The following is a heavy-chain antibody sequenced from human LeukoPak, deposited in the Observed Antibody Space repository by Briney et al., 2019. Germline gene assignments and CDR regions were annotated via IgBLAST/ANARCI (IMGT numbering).Heavy chain of an antibody. CDR2: ISSSSRDI. D-gene: IGHD5-24*01. J-gene: IGHJ4*02. V-gene: IGHV3-48*01. CDR3: ARDGGRWLQSYYFDF. CDR1: GFTFGDYS. Sequence: GGSLRLSCSASGFTFGDYSMNWVRQAPGKGLEWVSYISSSSRDIYYAESVKGRFTNSRGNTRSSLYLQMNSLRVEDTGVYYCARDGGRWLQSYYFDFWGQGTVVTVSS.